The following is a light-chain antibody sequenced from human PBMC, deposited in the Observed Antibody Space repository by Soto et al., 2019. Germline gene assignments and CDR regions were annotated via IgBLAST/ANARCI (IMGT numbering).Light chain of an antibody. V-gene: IGLV2-23*01. J-gene: IGLJ3*02. Sequence: QSALTQPVSVSGSPGQSITISCTGTTSDVGSHNFVSWYQHHPGKAPKLMMYEASKRPSAVSNRFSGSKSGNTASLTISGLQAEDEADYYCCSSTSSRTLVFGGGTKLTVL. CDR1: TSDVGSHNF. CDR3: CSSTSSRTLV. CDR2: EAS.